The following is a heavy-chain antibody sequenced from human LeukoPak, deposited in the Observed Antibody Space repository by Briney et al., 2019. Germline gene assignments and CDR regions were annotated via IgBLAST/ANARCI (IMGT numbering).Heavy chain of an antibody. CDR1: DGSISSSSYY. D-gene: IGHD2-2*01. CDR3: ARDSRIWDGRRFDP. J-gene: IGHJ5*02. Sequence: SETLSLTCTVSDGSISSSSYYWGWIRQPPGKGLEWIGSVYYSGYTYSNPSLKSRVTISVDTSKNQFSLKLYSVTAADTAVYYCARDSRIWDGRRFDPWGQGTLVTVSS. CDR2: VYYSGYT. V-gene: IGHV4-39*07.